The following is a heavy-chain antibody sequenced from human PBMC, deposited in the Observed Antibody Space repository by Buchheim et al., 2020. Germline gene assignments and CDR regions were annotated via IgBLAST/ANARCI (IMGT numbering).Heavy chain of an antibody. J-gene: IGHJ3*02. CDR1: GFTFSSYF. CDR2: ISGSGLST. V-gene: IGHV3-48*02. D-gene: IGHD5-12*01. CDR3: ARDGYGGYGLDI. Sequence: EVQLVESGGDLVQPGGSLRLSCAASGFTFSSYFMIWVRQAPGRGLEWVSRISGSGLSTSYADSVKGRFTISRDNATNSLYLQLKSLRDEDTAVYYCARDGYGGYGLDIWGQGT.